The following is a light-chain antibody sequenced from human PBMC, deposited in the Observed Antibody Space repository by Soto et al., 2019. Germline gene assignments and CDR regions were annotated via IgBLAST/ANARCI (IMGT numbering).Light chain of an antibody. CDR3: QAWDSNTVV. V-gene: IGLV3-1*01. Sequence: SYELTQPPSVSVSPGQTATITCSGDKLGDKYACWYQQKPGQSPVLVIYQSSKRPSGIPERFSGSNSGNTATLTISGTQAMDEADYYCQAWDSNTVVFGTGTKLTVL. CDR1: KLGDKY. CDR2: QSS. J-gene: IGLJ1*01.